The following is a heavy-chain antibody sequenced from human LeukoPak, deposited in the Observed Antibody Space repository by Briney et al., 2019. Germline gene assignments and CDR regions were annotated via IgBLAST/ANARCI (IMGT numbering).Heavy chain of an antibody. CDR2: IYYSGST. CDR3: ARDNNRLLDNWFDP. J-gene: IGHJ5*02. CDR1: GGSISSYC. D-gene: IGHD2-2*01. V-gene: IGHV4-59*01. Sequence: PSETLSLTCTVSGGSISSYCWSWIRQPPGKGLEWIGYIYYSGSTNYNPSLKSRVTISVDTSKNQFSLKLSSVTAADTAVYYCARDNNRLLDNWFDPWGQGTLVTVSS.